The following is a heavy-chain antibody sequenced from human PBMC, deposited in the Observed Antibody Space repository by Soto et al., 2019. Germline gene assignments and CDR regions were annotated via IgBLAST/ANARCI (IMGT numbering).Heavy chain of an antibody. V-gene: IGHV4-4*07. CDR2: IHTSGSS. D-gene: IGHD2-8*01. Sequence: SETLSLTCTVSGASISSYYWSWIRQSAGKGLEWIGRIHTSGSSKYNPSLKSRVIMSVDTSKNQFSLKLSSVTATDTALYYCARTALGVNWFDPWGQGTLVTVS. CDR3: ARTALGVNWFDP. J-gene: IGHJ5*02. CDR1: GASISSYY.